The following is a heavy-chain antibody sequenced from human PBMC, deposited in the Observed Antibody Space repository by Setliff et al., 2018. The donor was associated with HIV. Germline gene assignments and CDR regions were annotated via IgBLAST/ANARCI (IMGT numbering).Heavy chain of an antibody. J-gene: IGHJ4*02. CDR2: IKPDGSSK. V-gene: IGHV3-7*01. CDR1: GFTFSTFW. D-gene: IGHD4-4*01. CDR3: VRWGLYHYSNKVDY. Sequence: PGGSLRLSCAASGFTFSTFWMGWVRQAPGRGREWVAHIKPDGSSKKYVDSVKGRFTISRDNAKDSLYLQMHSLRAEDTAVYYCVRWGLYHYSNKVDYWGQGTLVTVSS.